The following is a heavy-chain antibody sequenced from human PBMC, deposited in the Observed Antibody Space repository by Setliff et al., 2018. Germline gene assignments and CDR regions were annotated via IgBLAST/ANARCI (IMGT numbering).Heavy chain of an antibody. J-gene: IGHJ3*02. V-gene: IGHV1-2*02. CDR1: GYIFTNYY. CDR3: ARVGGYASAWHGIEAFDI. Sequence: ASVKVSCKTSGYIFTNYYIHWVRQAPGQGLEWMGWINAYTGGTREVQKFQGRVTMTRDTSIDTAYMEVNRLTYDDTAVYYCARVGGYASAWHGIEAFDIWGQGTKVTVSS. D-gene: IGHD6-19*01. CDR2: INAYTGGT.